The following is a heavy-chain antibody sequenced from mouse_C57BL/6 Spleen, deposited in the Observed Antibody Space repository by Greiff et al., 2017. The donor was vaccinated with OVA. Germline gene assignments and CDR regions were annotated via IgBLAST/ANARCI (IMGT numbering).Heavy chain of an antibody. V-gene: IGHV1-26*01. J-gene: IGHJ3*01. CDR3: ARSSYDYDPFAY. D-gene: IGHD2-4*01. Sequence: EVKLQQSGPELVKPGASVKISCKASGYTFTDYYMNWVKQSHGKSLEWIGDINPNNGGTSYNQKFKGKATLTVDKSSSTAYMELRSLTSEDSAVYYCARSSYDYDPFAYWGQGTLVTVSA. CDR2: INPNNGGT. CDR1: GYTFTDYY.